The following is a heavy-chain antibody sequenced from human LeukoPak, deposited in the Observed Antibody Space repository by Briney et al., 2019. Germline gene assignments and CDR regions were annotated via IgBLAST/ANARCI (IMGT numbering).Heavy chain of an antibody. CDR1: GFTFSSYG. J-gene: IGHJ1*01. Sequence: GRSLRLSCAASGFTFSSYGMHWVRQAPGKGLEWVAVISYDGSNKYYADSVKGRFTISRDNSKNTLYLQMNSLRAEDTAVYYCAKDERLGAAAGTVEYFQHWGQGTLVTVSS. CDR2: ISYDGSNK. CDR3: AKDERLGAAAGTVEYFQH. V-gene: IGHV3-30*18. D-gene: IGHD6-13*01.